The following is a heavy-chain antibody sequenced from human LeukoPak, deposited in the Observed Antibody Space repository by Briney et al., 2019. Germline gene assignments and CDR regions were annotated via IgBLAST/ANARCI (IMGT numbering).Heavy chain of an antibody. CDR1: GLTFSSYD. CDR3: ARGGGSDNYFYYYYMDV. Sequence: GGSLRLSCAASGLTFSSYDRPGVRKAPGKGLKWVSAIDAAGDTYYPGSVKGRFTISRENVKNSLYLQMNSLRAGDTAVYYCARGGGSDNYFYYYYMDVWGKGTTVTVSS. V-gene: IGHV3-13*01. J-gene: IGHJ6*03. CDR2: IDAAGDT. D-gene: IGHD2-15*01.